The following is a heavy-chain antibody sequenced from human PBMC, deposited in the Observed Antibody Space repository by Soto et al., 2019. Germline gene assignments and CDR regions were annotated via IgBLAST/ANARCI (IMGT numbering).Heavy chain of an antibody. J-gene: IGHJ6*02. CDR2: ISAYNGNT. D-gene: IGHD3-10*01. CDR3: ARRVNGGYYYYGMDV. Sequence: VASVKVSCKASGYTFTSYGISWVRQAPGQGLEWMGWISAYNGNTSYAQKLQGRVTMTTDTSTSTAYMELRSLRSDDTAVYYCARRVNGGYYYYGMDVWGQGTTVTVSS. V-gene: IGHV1-18*01. CDR1: GYTFTSYG.